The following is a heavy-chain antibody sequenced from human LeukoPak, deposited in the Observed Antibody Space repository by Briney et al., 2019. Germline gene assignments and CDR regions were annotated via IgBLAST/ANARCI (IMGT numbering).Heavy chain of an antibody. CDR1: GFTFSTYA. CDR3: AKGGVAPDY. CDR2: IRLDGSDK. V-gene: IGHV3-30*02. J-gene: IGHJ4*02. Sequence: GGSLRLSCEASGFTFSTYAMHWVRQAPGKGLEWVAFIRLDGSDKYYADSVKGRFTISRDNSKNTLYLQMNSLRAEDTAVYYCAKGGVAPDYWGQGTLVTVSS. D-gene: IGHD2-21*01.